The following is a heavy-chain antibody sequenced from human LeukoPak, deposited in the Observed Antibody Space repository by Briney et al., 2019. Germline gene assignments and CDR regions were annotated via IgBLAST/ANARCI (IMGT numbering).Heavy chain of an antibody. J-gene: IGHJ4*02. V-gene: IGHV4-39*01. CDR1: GGSIRNSNYY. CDR2: IYESGST. CDR3: VRQAGPGPRYCSSTTCSLDY. Sequence: PSETLSLTCTVSGGSIRNSNYYWGWIRQPPGKGLEWIGNIYESGSTYYNPSLKSRVTMSVDTSKNQISLKLSSVNAADTAVYYCVRQAGPGPRYCSSTTCSLDYWGQGTLVTVSS. D-gene: IGHD2-2*01.